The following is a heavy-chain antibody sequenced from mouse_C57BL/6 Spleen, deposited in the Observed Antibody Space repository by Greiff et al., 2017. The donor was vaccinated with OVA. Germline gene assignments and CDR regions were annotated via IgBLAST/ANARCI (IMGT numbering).Heavy chain of an antibody. D-gene: IGHD1-1*01. CDR3: TRPPFITTVVAGDY. J-gene: IGHJ2*01. V-gene: IGHV1-5*01. CDR1: GYTFTSYW. CDR2: IYPGNRDT. Sequence: EVKLQQSGTVLARPGASVKMSCKTSGYTFTSYWMHWVKQRPGQGLEWIGAIYPGNRDTSYNQKFKGKAKLTAVPSASTAYMELSSLTNEDSAVYYSTRPPFITTVVAGDYWGQGTTLTVSS.